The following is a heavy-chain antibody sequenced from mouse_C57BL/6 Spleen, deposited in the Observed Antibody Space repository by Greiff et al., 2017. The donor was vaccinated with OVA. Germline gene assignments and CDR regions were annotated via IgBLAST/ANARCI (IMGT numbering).Heavy chain of an antibody. D-gene: IGHD1-1*01. Sequence: QVQLKQSGAELARPGASVKLSCKASGYTFTSYGISWVKQRTGQGLEWIGEIYPRSGNTYYNEKFKGKATLTADKSSSTAYMELRSLTSEDSAVYFCARDYGSSSQAWFAYWGQGTLVTVSA. CDR2: IYPRSGNT. CDR3: ARDYGSSSQAWFAY. J-gene: IGHJ3*01. V-gene: IGHV1-81*01. CDR1: GYTFTSYG.